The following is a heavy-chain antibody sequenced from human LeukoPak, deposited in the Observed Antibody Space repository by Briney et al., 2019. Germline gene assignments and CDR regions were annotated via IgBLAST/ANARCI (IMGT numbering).Heavy chain of an antibody. CDR2: MNPNSGNT. Sequence: ASVKVSCKASGYTFTSYNINWVRQATGQGLEWMGWMNPNSGNTDYAQKFQGRVTMTRNTSISTAYMELSSLRSEATAVYYCATTRGGDYYYDSSGYWSYGYWGQGTLVTVSS. J-gene: IGHJ4*02. V-gene: IGHV1-8*02. D-gene: IGHD3-22*01. CDR3: ATTRGGDYYYDSSGYWSYGY. CDR1: GYTFTSYN.